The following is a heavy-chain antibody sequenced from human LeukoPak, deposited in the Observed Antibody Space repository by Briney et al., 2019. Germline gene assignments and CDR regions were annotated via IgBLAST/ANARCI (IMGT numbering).Heavy chain of an antibody. CDR2: INPNSGGT. V-gene: IGHV1-2*02. J-gene: IGHJ4*02. Sequence: ASVKVSCKASGYTFTGYYMHWVRQAPGQGLEWMGWINPNSGGTNYAQKFQGRVTMTRDTSISTAYMELSRLRSDDTAVYYCAREAEVGHAYYFDYWGQGTLVTVSS. D-gene: IGHD6-19*01. CDR3: AREAEVGHAYYFDY. CDR1: GYTFTGYY.